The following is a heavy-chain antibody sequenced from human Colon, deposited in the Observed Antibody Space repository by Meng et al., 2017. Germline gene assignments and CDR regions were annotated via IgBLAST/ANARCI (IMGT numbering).Heavy chain of an antibody. CDR1: GFTFSSNW. J-gene: IGHJ6*02. CDR3: ARDSGWYPYYYYYGMDV. D-gene: IGHD6-19*01. Sequence: GGPLRLSCAASGFTFSSNWMRWVRQAPGKGREWVAKIKQEGSEKYYVDSVKGRFTISRDNARNSLYLQMNSLRGEETAVNYCARDSGWYPYYYYYGMDVWGQGSTVTVSS. CDR2: IKQEGSEK. V-gene: IGHV3-7*01.